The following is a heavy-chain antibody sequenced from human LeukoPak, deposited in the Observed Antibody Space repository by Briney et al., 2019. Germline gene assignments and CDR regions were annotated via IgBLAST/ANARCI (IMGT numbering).Heavy chain of an antibody. J-gene: IGHJ3*02. Sequence: SETLSLTCTVSGGSINSRYWSWIRQPPAKGLEWIGFIYDSGDTRDTNYNPSLKSRVALSLDTSMNQFSLKLSSVTAADTAVYYCARVPPYCGGDCYSTHDAFDIWGQGTMVTVSS. D-gene: IGHD2-21*02. CDR1: GGSINSRY. CDR2: IYDSGDTRDT. CDR3: ARVPPYCGGDCYSTHDAFDI. V-gene: IGHV4-59*11.